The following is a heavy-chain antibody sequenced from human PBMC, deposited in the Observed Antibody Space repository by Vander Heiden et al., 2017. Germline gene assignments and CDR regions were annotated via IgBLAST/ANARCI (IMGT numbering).Heavy chain of an antibody. D-gene: IGHD3-22*01. CDR1: GFTFSSFA. Sequence: QVQLVESGGGVVQPGRSLRLSCAASGFTFSSFAMHWVRQAPGEGLEWVALISYDGSNKYNADSVKGRFSISRDNSMNTLYLQMNSLRAEDTALYFCARGYYDVSGYFLYLDYWGQGTLVTVSS. J-gene: IGHJ4*02. CDR3: ARGYYDVSGYFLYLDY. V-gene: IGHV3-30-3*01. CDR2: ISYDGSNK.